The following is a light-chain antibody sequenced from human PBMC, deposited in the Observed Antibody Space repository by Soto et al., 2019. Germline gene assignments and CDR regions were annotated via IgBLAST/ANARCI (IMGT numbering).Light chain of an antibody. CDR3: QQYNSYSYT. V-gene: IGKV1-5*01. CDR1: QRISSW. Sequence: DLQMTQSPSTLSASVGDRVTITCRASQRISSWLAWYQQKPGKAPKLLIYDASSLESGVPSRFSGSGSGTEFTLTISSLQPDDFATYYCQQYNSYSYTFGQGTKLEIK. CDR2: DAS. J-gene: IGKJ2*01.